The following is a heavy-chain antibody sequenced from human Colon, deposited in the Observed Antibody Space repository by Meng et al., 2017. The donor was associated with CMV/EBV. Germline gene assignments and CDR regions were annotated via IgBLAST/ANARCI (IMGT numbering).Heavy chain of an antibody. V-gene: IGHV1-18*01. J-gene: IGHJ4*02. CDR1: GYTFTSYG. CDR2: ISAYSGNT. D-gene: IGHD6-13*01. CDR3: AREGDLGGMEGIAAWYY. Sequence: ASVKVSCKASGYTFTSYGITWVRQAPGQGLEWMGWISAYSGNTDYAQRLQGRVTMTKDTSTSIVYMELRSLRSDDTAVYYCAREGDLGGMEGIAAWYYWGQGTLVTVSS.